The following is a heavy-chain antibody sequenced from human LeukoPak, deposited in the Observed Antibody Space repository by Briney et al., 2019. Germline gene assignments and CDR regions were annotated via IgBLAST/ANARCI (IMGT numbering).Heavy chain of an antibody. CDR3: AKDTTDYYGSGVDY. Sequence: GRSLRLSCAASGFTFDDDAMHWVRHAPGKGLEWVSGISWNSGSIGYADSVKGRFTISRDNAKNSLYLQMNSLRAEDTALYYCAKDTTDYYGSGVDYWGQGTLVTVSS. CDR1: GFTFDDDA. J-gene: IGHJ4*02. V-gene: IGHV3-9*01. CDR2: ISWNSGSI. D-gene: IGHD3-10*01.